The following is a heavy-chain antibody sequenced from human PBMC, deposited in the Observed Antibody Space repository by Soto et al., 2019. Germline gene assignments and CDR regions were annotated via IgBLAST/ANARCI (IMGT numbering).Heavy chain of an antibody. CDR3: TKDEAGSPLRY. CDR2: VFHSGIT. D-gene: IGHD3-10*01. CDR1: GGSMKTTNW. Sequence: VQLRESGPGQVKTSGTLSLTCAVSGGSMKTTNWWSWVRQPPAKGLEWIGEVFHSGITRYNPSLKSRATVSVDTSKNQFFLNLASVTAADTAVYYCTKDEAGSPLRYWGQGALVTVSS. J-gene: IGHJ4*02. V-gene: IGHV4-4*02.